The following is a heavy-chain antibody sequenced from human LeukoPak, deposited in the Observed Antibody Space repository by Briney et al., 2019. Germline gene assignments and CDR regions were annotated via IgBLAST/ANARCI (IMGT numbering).Heavy chain of an antibody. CDR1: GGSISSSSYY. D-gene: IGHD3-9*01. CDR3: ARVLVGAFDI. CDR2: IYYSGST. Sequence: SETLSLTCTVSGGSISSSSYYWGWIRQPPGKGLEWIGSIYYSGSTCYNPSLKSRVTISVDTSKNQFSLKLSSVTAADTAVYYCARVLVGAFDIWGQGTMVTVSS. J-gene: IGHJ3*02. V-gene: IGHV4-39*07.